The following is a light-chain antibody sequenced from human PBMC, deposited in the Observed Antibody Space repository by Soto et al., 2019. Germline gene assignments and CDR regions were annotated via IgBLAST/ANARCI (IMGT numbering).Light chain of an antibody. J-gene: IGKJ2*02. CDR3: LQDYTYPRT. V-gene: IGKV1-6*01. CDR1: QGIRND. Sequence: AIQMTQSPSSLSASVGDRVTITCRASQGIRNDLGWYRQKPGKAPELLICAASTLHSGVPSRFTGSGSGTNFTLSISVLQLEDFATYYCLQDYTYPRTFGQGTTLDI. CDR2: AAS.